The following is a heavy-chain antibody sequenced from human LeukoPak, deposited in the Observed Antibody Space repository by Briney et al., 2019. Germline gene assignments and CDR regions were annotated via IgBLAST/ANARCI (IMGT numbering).Heavy chain of an antibody. D-gene: IGHD6-13*01. V-gene: IGHV4-4*07. CDR2: IYSSGST. CDR3: ARDQRAAAVPIFDY. J-gene: IGHJ4*02. Sequence: SETLSLTCTVSGGSISSYYWSWVRQPAGKGLEWIGRIYSSGSTNYNPSLKSRVTMSVDTSKNQFSLNLSSVTAADTAVYYCARDQRAAAVPIFDYWGQGTLVTVSS. CDR1: GGSISSYY.